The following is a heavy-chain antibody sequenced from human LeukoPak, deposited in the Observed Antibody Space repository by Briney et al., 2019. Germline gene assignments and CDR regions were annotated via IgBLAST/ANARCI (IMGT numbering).Heavy chain of an antibody. V-gene: IGHV1-2*02. J-gene: IGHJ3*02. D-gene: IGHD7-27*01. Sequence: ASVKVSCKASGYTFTCYYMHWGRQAPGQGLEGMGWINPNSGGTNYAQKFQGRVTMTRDTSISTAYMELSRLRSDDTAVYYCARELTGDAFDIWGQGTMVTVPS. CDR1: GYTFTCYY. CDR3: ARELTGDAFDI. CDR2: INPNSGGT.